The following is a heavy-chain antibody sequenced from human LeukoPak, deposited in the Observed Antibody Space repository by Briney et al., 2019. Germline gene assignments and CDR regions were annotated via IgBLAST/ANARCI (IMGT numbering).Heavy chain of an antibody. CDR1: GFTFSSYA. CDR2: ISGSGGST. J-gene: IGHJ6*02. D-gene: IGHD3-10*01. CDR3: AKSMVRGVMGYYYGMDV. Sequence: GGSLRLSCAASGFTFSSYAMSWVRQAPGKGLEWVSAISGSGGSTYYADSVKGRFTISRDNSKNTLYLQMNSLRAEDTAVYYWAKSMVRGVMGYYYGMDVWGQGTTVTVSS. V-gene: IGHV3-23*01.